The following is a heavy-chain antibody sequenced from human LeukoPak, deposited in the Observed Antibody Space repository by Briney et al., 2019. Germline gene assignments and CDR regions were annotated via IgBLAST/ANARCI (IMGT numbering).Heavy chain of an antibody. J-gene: IGHJ4*02. D-gene: IGHD1-26*01. Sequence: ASVKVSCKASGYTFTNYYIHWMGQAPGQGLEWMGWINPNSGGTNYAQKFQGRVTMTRDTSISTAYMELNRLTSDDTAIYFCARAPDGGSYLPFDFWGQGTLVTVSS. CDR3: ARAPDGGSYLPFDF. CDR1: GYTFTNYY. V-gene: IGHV1-2*02. CDR2: INPNSGGT.